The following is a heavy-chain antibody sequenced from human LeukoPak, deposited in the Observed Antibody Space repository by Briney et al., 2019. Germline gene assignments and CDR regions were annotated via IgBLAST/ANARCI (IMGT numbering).Heavy chain of an antibody. CDR2: IKQDGSEK. V-gene: IGHV3-7*01. D-gene: IGHD2-15*01. J-gene: IGHJ3*02. Sequence: GGSLRLSCAASGFTFSSYGMHWVRQAPGKGLEWVANIKQDGSEKYYVDSVKGRFTISRDNAKNSLYLQMNSLRAEDTAVYYCARFNDGGDAFDIWGQGTMVTVSS. CDR1: GFTFSSYG. CDR3: ARFNDGGDAFDI.